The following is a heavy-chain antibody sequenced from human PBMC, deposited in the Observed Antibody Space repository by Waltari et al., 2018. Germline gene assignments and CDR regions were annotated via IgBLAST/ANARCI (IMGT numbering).Heavy chain of an antibody. Sequence: EVQLVESGGGLVQPGGSLRLSCAASGFTFSSYWMHWVRQAPGKGLVWVSRIKSDGRGTSYADSVKGRFTISRDNAKNTLYLQMNSLRAEDTAVYYCASYMTTVPRRAFDIWGQGTMVTVSS. CDR3: ASYMTTVPRRAFDI. J-gene: IGHJ3*02. CDR2: IKSDGRGT. CDR1: GFTFSSYW. V-gene: IGHV3-74*01. D-gene: IGHD4-17*01.